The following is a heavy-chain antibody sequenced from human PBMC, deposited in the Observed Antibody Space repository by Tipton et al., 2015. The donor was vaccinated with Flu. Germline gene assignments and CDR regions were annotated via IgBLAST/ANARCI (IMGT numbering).Heavy chain of an antibody. CDR1: GDSITSNNYY. J-gene: IGHJ5*02. Sequence: TLSLTCNVSGDSITSNNYYWNWIRQHPGKGLEWVSVIYSDGSTYYIDSVKGRFTISRDNSKNMLSLEMNSLRAEDTAVYYCARGQGANPWGQGTLVTVSS. CDR2: IYSDGST. CDR3: ARGQGANP. V-gene: IGHV3-53*01.